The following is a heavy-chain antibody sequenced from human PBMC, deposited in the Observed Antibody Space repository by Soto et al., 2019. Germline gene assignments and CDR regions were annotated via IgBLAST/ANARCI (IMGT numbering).Heavy chain of an antibody. V-gene: IGHV3-23*01. Sequence: GGSLRLSCAASGFTFDNYAMGWVRQAPGKGLEWVSAITGSGSDTYYLDSVKGRFTITRDNSKNTLYLQMNSLRAEDTAICYCAKLGSITCSPHYYFDYWGQGTLVTVSS. D-gene: IGHD3-10*01. CDR1: GFTFDNYA. J-gene: IGHJ4*02. CDR3: AKLGSITCSPHYYFDY. CDR2: ITGSGSDT.